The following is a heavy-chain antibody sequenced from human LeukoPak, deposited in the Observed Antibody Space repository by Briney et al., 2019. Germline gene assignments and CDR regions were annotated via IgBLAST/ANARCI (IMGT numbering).Heavy chain of an antibody. CDR2: ISSSSSYI. Sequence: GGSLRLSCAASGFTFSSYSMNWVRQAPGKGLEWVSSISSSSSYIYYADSVKGRFTISRDNAKNSLYLKMNSLRAEDTAVYYCARVSSYYDSSGYYSSHIDYWGQGTLVTVSS. CDR3: ARVSSYYDSSGYYSSHIDY. J-gene: IGHJ4*02. D-gene: IGHD3-22*01. CDR1: GFTFSSYS. V-gene: IGHV3-21*01.